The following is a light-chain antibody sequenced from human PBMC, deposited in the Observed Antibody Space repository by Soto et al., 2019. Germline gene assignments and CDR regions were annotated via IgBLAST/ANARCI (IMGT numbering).Light chain of an antibody. J-gene: IGKJ2*01. CDR1: QSVSSF. CDR3: QQRSNWPPYT. V-gene: IGKV3-11*01. CDR2: GAS. Sequence: DIVLTQSPATLSLSPGERATLTCRASQSVSSFLAWYQQKPGQAPRLLIYGASIRATGIPARFTGSGSGTDFTLTISSLEPEDFAVYYCQQRSNWPPYTFGQGTKLEIK.